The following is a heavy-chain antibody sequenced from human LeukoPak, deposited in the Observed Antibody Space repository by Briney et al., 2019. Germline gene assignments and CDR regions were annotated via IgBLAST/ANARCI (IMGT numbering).Heavy chain of an antibody. Sequence: SVKVSCKASGGTFSSYAISWVRQAPGQGLEWMGGIIPIFGTANYAQKFQGRVTITTDESTSTAYMELSSLRSEDTAVYYCARMRNYYDSSGYYYWGQGTLVTVSS. J-gene: IGHJ4*02. V-gene: IGHV1-69*05. D-gene: IGHD3-22*01. CDR3: ARMRNYYDSSGYYY. CDR1: GGTFSSYA. CDR2: IIPIFGTA.